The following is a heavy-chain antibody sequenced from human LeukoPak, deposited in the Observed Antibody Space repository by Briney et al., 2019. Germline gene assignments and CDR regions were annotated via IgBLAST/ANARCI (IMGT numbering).Heavy chain of an antibody. Sequence: GGSLRLSCAASGFTFSSYWMHWVRQAPGKGLVWVSRINSVGSSTSYADSVKGRFTISRDNAKNTLYLQMNSLRAEDTAVYYCARVGIAAAGTARPNTYFQHWGQGTLVTVSS. V-gene: IGHV3-74*01. J-gene: IGHJ1*01. CDR1: GFTFSSYW. D-gene: IGHD6-13*01. CDR3: ARVGIAAAGTARPNTYFQH. CDR2: INSVGSST.